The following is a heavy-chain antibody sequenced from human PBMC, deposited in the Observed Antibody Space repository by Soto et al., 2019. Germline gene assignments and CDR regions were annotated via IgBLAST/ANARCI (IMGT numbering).Heavy chain of an antibody. V-gene: IGHV4-34*01. CDR3: ARGPRVVGVLTTAQRDVFDI. CDR2: INHSGSK. CDR1: VGSFSDFY. Sequence: QVQLQQWGAGRLNPSETLSLTGAVYVGSFSDFYWTGIRQPTGKGREGIGEINHSGSKSYNPSHQSRVTISVDSSKNQISLKLTSVTAADAAVYYCARGPRVVGVLTTAQRDVFDIWGQGTMVTVSS. D-gene: IGHD1-1*01. J-gene: IGHJ3*02.